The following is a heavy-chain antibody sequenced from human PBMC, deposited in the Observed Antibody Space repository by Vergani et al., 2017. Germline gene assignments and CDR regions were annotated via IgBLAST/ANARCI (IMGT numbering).Heavy chain of an antibody. CDR1: GGSISSYY. J-gene: IGHJ4*02. Sequence: QVQLQESGPGLVKPSETLSLTCTVSGGSISSYYWSWIRQPPRKGLEWIGYIYYSGSTNYNPSLKSRVTISVDASKNQFSLKLRSVTAADTAVYYCARSQYDFWSGLHSYFDYWGQGTLVTVSS. D-gene: IGHD3-3*01. V-gene: IGHV4-59*01. CDR3: ARSQYDFWSGLHSYFDY. CDR2: IYYSGST.